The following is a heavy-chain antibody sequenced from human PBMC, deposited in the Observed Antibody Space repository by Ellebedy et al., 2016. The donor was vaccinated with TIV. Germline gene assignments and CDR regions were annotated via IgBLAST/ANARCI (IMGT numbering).Heavy chain of an antibody. Sequence: SETLSLTCTVSGDSISSSSTYWGWIRQPPGTGLEWIGSIYHTGSTDYNPSLKSRVSISADTSKNQFSLRLSSVTAADTAVYYCARWFGELLYVRWFDPWGQGTLVTVSS. CDR2: IYHTGST. V-gene: IGHV4-39*01. J-gene: IGHJ5*02. CDR3: ARWFGELLYVRWFDP. D-gene: IGHD3-10*01. CDR1: GDSISSSSTY.